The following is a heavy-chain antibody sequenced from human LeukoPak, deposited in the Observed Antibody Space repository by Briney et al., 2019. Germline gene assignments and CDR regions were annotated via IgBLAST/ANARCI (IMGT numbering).Heavy chain of an antibody. J-gene: IGHJ4*02. CDR1: GFTFSSYA. CDR2: ISYDGSTK. CDR3: ARPESGIYYFDY. V-gene: IGHV3-30*04. D-gene: IGHD1-1*01. Sequence: PGGSLRLSCAASGFTFSSYAMHWVRQAPGKGLEWVAVISYDGSTKYYADSVKGRFTISRDNSKNTLYLQMNSLRAEDTAVYYCARPESGIYYFDYWGQGTLVTVSS.